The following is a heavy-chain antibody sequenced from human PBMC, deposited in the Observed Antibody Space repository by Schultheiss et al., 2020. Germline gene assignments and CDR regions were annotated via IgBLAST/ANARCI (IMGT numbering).Heavy chain of an antibody. CDR2: IYSGGST. Sequence: GGSLRLSCAASGFTFSSYAMSWVRQAPGKGLEWVSVIYSGGSTYYADSVKGRFTISRDNSKNTLYLQMNSLRAEDTAVYYCAKDDGYCTNGVCFGLGYWGQGTLVTVSS. D-gene: IGHD2-8*01. CDR3: AKDDGYCTNGVCFGLGY. V-gene: IGHV3-23*03. CDR1: GFTFSSYA. J-gene: IGHJ4*02.